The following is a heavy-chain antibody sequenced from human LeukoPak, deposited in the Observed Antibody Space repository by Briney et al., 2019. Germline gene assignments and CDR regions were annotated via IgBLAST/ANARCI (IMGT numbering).Heavy chain of an antibody. D-gene: IGHD6-13*01. V-gene: IGHV3-74*01. Sequence: GGSLRLPCAASGFTFSNYWMHWVRQAPGKGLVWVSRINSDGSSRNYADSVKGRFTISRDNAKNTLYLQMNSLRAEDTAVYYCASASSHCIAAAGDYWGQGTLVTVSS. CDR1: GFTFSNYW. CDR3: ASASSHCIAAAGDY. CDR2: INSDGSSR. J-gene: IGHJ4*02.